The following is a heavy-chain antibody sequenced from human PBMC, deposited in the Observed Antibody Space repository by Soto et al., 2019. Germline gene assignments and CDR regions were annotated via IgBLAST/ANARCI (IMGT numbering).Heavy chain of an antibody. J-gene: IGHJ4*02. D-gene: IGHD1-26*01. CDR1: AFTFSSYA. V-gene: IGHV3-30*18. Sequence: VGSRRLSCAPSAFTFSSYAMHWARQAPGKGLEWVAVISFDGSYRNHTDSLKGRFTISRDNSQNTLFLQMSSLRPEDTAVYYCAKDIDTTARVGYFDSWGQGTLVTVSS. CDR3: AKDIDTTARVGYFDS. CDR2: ISFDGSYR.